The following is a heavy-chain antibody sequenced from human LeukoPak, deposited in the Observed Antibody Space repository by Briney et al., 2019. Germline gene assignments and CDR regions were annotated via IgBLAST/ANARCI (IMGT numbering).Heavy chain of an antibody. CDR1: GGSISSYY. CDR2: IYYSGST. D-gene: IGHD5-12*01. CDR3: ARNQPMVADPYYYYGMDV. V-gene: IGHV4-59*01. Sequence: SETLSLTCTVSGGSISSYYWSWIRQPPGKGLEWIGYIYYSGSTNYNPSLKSRVTISVDTSKNQFSLKLSSVTAADTAVYYCARNQPMVADPYYYYGMDVWGQGTTVTVSS. J-gene: IGHJ6*02.